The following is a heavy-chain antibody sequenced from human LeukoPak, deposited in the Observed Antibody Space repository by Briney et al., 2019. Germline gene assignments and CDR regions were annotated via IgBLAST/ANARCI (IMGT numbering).Heavy chain of an antibody. D-gene: IGHD3-22*01. V-gene: IGHV1-46*03. J-gene: IGHJ6*03. CDR2: INPSGGST. Sequence: GASVKVSCKASGYTFTSYYMHWVRQAPGQGLEWMGIINPSGGSTSYAQKFQGRVTMTRDTSTSTVYMELSSLRSEDTAAYYCAAHRSGYSPFYYYMDVWGKGTTVTVSS. CDR3: AAHRSGYSPFYYYMDV. CDR1: GYTFTSYY.